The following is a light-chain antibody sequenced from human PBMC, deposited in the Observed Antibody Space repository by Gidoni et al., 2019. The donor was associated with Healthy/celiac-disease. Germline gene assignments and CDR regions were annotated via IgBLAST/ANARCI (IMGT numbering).Light chain of an antibody. CDR2: DAS. Sequence: EIMLPQSTATLSWSPGERATLSCRASQSVSSYLAWYQQKPGQAPRLLIYDASNRAPGIPARFSGSGSGTDFTFTLSSLEPEDFAVYYCQQRSNWPPLFTFGPGTKVDIK. CDR3: QQRSNWPPLFT. V-gene: IGKV3-11*01. CDR1: QSVSSY. J-gene: IGKJ3*01.